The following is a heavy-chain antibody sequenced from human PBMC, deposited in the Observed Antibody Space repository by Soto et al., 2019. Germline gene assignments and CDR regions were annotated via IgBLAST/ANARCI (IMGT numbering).Heavy chain of an antibody. J-gene: IGHJ4*02. CDR2: ISYDGSNK. D-gene: IGHD3-10*01. V-gene: IGHV3-30*03. Sequence: QVQLVESGGGVVQPGRSLRLSCAASGFPFTTYGMHWVREGPGKGLEWVAVISYDGSNKYYADSVKGRFTISRDKSKNTLYLHMNSLRPEDTALYYCVGGQYYFDYRGQGTLVTVSS. CDR3: VGGQYYFDY. CDR1: GFPFTTYG.